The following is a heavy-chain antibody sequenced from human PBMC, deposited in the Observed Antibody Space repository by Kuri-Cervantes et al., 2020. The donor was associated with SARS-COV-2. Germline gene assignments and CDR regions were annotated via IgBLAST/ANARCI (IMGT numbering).Heavy chain of an antibody. J-gene: IGHJ4*02. Sequence: GGSLRLFCAASGFTFSSYWMGWVRQAPGKGLEWVANIKQDGSEKYYGDSVKGRFTISRDNAKNSLYLQTNSLRAEDTAVYYCARDGDGYMDYWGQGTLVTVSS. V-gene: IGHV3-7*01. CDR3: ARDGDGYMDY. D-gene: IGHD3-10*01. CDR2: IKQDGSEK. CDR1: GFTFSSYW.